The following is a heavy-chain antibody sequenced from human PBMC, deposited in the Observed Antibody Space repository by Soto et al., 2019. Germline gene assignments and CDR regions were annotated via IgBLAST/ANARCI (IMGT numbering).Heavy chain of an antibody. Sequence: QVQLQESGPGLVKPSQTLSLTCTVSGGSISSGGYYWSWIRQHPGKGLEWLGHIYYSGGTYYNPSPESRVTISVDMAKSLFSLGLSSVTAADTAVYYCAGYGDYEGGDFWGQGTTVTVSS. CDR2: IYYSGGT. CDR3: AGYGDYEGGDF. CDR1: GGSISSGGYY. J-gene: IGHJ3*01. V-gene: IGHV4-31*03. D-gene: IGHD4-17*01.